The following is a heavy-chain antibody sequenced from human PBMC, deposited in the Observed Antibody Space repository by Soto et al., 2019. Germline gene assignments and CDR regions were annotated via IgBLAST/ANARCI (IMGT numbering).Heavy chain of an antibody. CDR2: TYYRSKWYN. V-gene: IGHV6-1*01. Sequence: SQTLSLTCAVSVDSVSSNSAAWNWIRQSPSRGLEWLGRTYYRSKWYNDYAVSVKSRITINPDTSKNQFSLQLNSVTPEDTAVYYCAREDRIAAAGTKYYYYYYGMDVWGQGTTVTVSS. CDR1: VDSVSSNSAA. J-gene: IGHJ6*02. D-gene: IGHD6-13*01. CDR3: AREDRIAAAGTKYYYYYYGMDV.